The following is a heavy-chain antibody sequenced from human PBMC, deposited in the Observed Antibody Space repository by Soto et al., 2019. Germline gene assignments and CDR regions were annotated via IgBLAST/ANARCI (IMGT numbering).Heavy chain of an antibody. CDR3: AKTRGGYLREDAFDI. CDR2: IFPGDSDI. CDR1: GYSFTSYW. J-gene: IGHJ3*02. V-gene: IGHV5-51*01. Sequence: PGESLKISCKGSGYSFTSYWIGWVRQMSGKGLEWMGIIFPGDSDIRYSPSFQGQVTISADKSVSTAYLQWSSLKASDTATYYCAKTRGGYLREDAFDIWGQGTMVTVSS. D-gene: IGHD2-21*02.